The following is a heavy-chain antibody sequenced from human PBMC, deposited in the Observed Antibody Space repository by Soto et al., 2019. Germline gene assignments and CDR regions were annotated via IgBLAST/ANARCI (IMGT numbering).Heavy chain of an antibody. V-gene: IGHV4-61*01. Sequence: SETLSLTCTVSGGSVSSGRYYWSWIRQPPGKGLEWIGYIYYSGITNYSPSLKSRVTISVDTSKNQFSLKLSSVTAADTAVYYCARDRCSSTSCYTGYYYGMDVWGQGTTVTVSS. D-gene: IGHD2-2*02. CDR1: GGSVSSGRYY. CDR3: ARDRCSSTSCYTGYYYGMDV. CDR2: IYYSGIT. J-gene: IGHJ6*02.